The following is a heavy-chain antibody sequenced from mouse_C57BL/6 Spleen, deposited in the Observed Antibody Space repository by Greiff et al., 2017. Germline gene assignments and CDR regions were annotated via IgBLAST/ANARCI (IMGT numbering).Heavy chain of an antibody. CDR2: IYPRSGNT. J-gene: IGHJ3*01. CDR3: AREDSTWFAY. D-gene: IGHD2-5*01. Sequence: VKLMESGAELARPGASVKLSCKASGYTFTSYGISWVKQRTGQGLEWIGEIYPRSGNTYYNEKFKGKATLTADKSSSTAYMELRSLTSEDAAVYFCAREDSTWFAYWGQGTLVTVSA. V-gene: IGHV1-81*01. CDR1: GYTFTSYG.